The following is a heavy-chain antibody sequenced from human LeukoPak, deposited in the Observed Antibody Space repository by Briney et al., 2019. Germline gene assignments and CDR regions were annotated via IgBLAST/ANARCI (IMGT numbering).Heavy chain of an antibody. D-gene: IGHD3-16*01. CDR3: ARDLFESVYMDV. V-gene: IGHV1-2*02. Sequence: GASVKVSCKASGYTFTGYYVHWVRQAPGQGLECMGWLNPNSGGTKYVQKFQGRVTMTSDTSTSTAYMELSGLTPDDTAVYYCARDLFESVYMDVWGKGTTVTISS. CDR1: GYTFTGYY. J-gene: IGHJ6*03. CDR2: LNPNSGGT.